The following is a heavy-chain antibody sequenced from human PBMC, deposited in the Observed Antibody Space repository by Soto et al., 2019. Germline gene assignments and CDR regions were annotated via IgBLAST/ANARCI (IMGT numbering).Heavy chain of an antibody. J-gene: IGHJ4*02. Sequence: SETLSLTCTVSGDSMSSSNWWNWVRQPPGKGLEWIGFISYSGSTYYSTSLKSRVTISVDTSKSQFSLNLSFVTAADTAVYYCATMGTPATGLYFFDYWGQGSLVTVSS. CDR3: ATMGTPATGLYFFDY. D-gene: IGHD2-15*01. CDR1: GDSMSSSNW. V-gene: IGHV4-30-4*01. CDR2: ISYSGST.